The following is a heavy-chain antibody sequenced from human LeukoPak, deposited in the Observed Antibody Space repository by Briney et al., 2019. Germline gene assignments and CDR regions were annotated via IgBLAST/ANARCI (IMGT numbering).Heavy chain of an antibody. V-gene: IGHV4-39*01. J-gene: IGHJ5*02. CDR2: IYYSGST. CDR3: ARQAAAGNRVRWFDP. Sequence: KPSETLSLTCTVSGGSISSSSYYWGWIRQPPGKGLEWIGSIYYSGSTYYNPSLKSRVTISVDTSKNQFSLKLSSVNAADTAVYYCARQAAAGNRVRWFDPWGQGTLVTVSS. CDR1: GGSISSSSYY. D-gene: IGHD6-13*01.